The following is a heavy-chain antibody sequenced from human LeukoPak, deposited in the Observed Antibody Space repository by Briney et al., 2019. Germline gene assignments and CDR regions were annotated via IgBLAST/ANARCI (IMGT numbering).Heavy chain of an antibody. CDR1: KFTFSTFS. J-gene: IGHJ5*02. CDR2: ISGSGGST. D-gene: IGHD3-22*01. V-gene: IGHV3-23*01. Sequence: AGGSLRLSCAASKFTFSTFSMSWVRQAPGKGLEWVSAISGSGGSTYYADSVKGRFTISRDNSKNTLYLQMNSLRAEDTAVYYCAKDQDYDSNVYNWFDPWGQGTLVTVSS. CDR3: AKDQDYDSNVYNWFDP.